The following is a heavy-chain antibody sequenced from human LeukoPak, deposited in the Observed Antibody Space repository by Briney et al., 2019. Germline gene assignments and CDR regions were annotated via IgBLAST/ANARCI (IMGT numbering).Heavy chain of an antibody. D-gene: IGHD4-23*01. V-gene: IGHV3-30*18. CDR2: ISSDGSDK. CDR1: GFTFSSYG. CDR3: AKGSATTVVTIDY. J-gene: IGHJ4*02. Sequence: GKSLRLSCAASGFTFSSYGMHWVRQAPGKGLEWVAVISSDGSDKYYADSVKGRFTISRDNSKNTMYLQMNSLRDEDTAVYYCAKGSATTVVTIDYWGQGALVTVSS.